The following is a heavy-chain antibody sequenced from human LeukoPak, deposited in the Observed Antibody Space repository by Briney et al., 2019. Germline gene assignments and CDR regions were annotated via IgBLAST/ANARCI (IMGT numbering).Heavy chain of an antibody. J-gene: IGHJ4*02. V-gene: IGHV4-31*03. D-gene: IGHD3-22*01. Sequence: SQTLSLTCTVSGGSISSGGYYWSWIRQHPGKGLEWIGYIYYSGSTYYNPSLKSRVTISVDTSKNQLSLKLSSVTAEDTAVYYCARSPVLYDSSGYYLYYFDYWGQGTLVTVSS. CDR3: ARSPVLYDSSGYYLYYFDY. CDR1: GGSISSGGYY. CDR2: IYYSGST.